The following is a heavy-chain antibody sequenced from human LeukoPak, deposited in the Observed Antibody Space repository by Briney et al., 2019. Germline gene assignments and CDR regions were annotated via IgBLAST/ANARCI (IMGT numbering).Heavy chain of an antibody. J-gene: IGHJ5*02. V-gene: IGHV5-51*01. CDR2: IYPGDSDT. CDR3: ARQFPPHYDFWSGSNNWFDP. D-gene: IGHD3-3*01. CDR1: GYSFTSYW. Sequence: GESLKISCKGSGYSFTSYWIGWVRQMPGKGLEGLGIIYPGDSDTRYSPSFQGQVTISADKSISNAYLQWSSLKASDTAMYYCARQFPPHYDFWSGSNNWFDPWGQGTLVTVSS.